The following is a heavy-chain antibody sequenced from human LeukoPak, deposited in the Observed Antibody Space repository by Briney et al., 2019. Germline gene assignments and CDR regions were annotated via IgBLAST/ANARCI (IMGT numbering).Heavy chain of an antibody. J-gene: IGHJ5*02. V-gene: IGHV1-46*01. D-gene: IGHD1-1*01. CDR2: INLSVGTT. CDR1: VYTFTGYY. CDR3: ARDFGYNWKANWFDP. Sequence: GASVKVSCKASVYTFTGYYMHWVRQAPGQGLEWIGIINLSVGTTYYAQKLQGRVTMTNDLSTSTVYMALSSLRSEDPAVYYCARDFGYNWKANWFDPWGQGTLVTVS.